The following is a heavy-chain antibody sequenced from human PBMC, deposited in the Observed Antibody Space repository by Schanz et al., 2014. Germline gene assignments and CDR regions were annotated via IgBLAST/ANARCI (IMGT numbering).Heavy chain of an antibody. V-gene: IGHV3-33*06. D-gene: IGHD2-15*01. J-gene: IGHJ4*02. CDR1: GFTFSSYG. CDR3: AKVREWWPYYFDY. Sequence: VQLVESGGGLVQPGGSLRLSCAASGFTFSSYGMHWVRQAPGKGLEWVAVIWFDGNNKYYADSVKGRFTISRDNSDNTLFLQMNSLRAEDTAVYYCAKVREWWPYYFDYWGQGTLVTVSS. CDR2: IWFDGNNK.